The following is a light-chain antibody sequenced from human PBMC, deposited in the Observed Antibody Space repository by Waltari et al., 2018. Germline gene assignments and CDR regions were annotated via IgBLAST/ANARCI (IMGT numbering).Light chain of an antibody. J-gene: IGLJ3*02. Sequence: QSALTQPAAVSGSPGPSVTISCLGASSDVGRYDIVLWYQQHPGNAPKLVISDVSKRPSGVSDRFSGSKSGDTASLTISGLQFEDEADYYCCSYAGNYVWVFGGGTRLTVL. CDR1: SSDVGRYDI. CDR3: CSYAGNYVWV. CDR2: DVS. V-gene: IGLV2-23*02.